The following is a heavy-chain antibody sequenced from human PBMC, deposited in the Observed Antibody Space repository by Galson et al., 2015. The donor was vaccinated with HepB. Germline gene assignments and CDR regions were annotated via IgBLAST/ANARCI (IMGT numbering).Heavy chain of an antibody. CDR3: ARASVGEIDY. Sequence: SLRLSCAASGFTVSSHYMNWVRQAPGRGLEWVSVIYSGGNTYYADSVMARFTISRDNSKNTVYLQINSVRAEDTAVYYCARASVGEIDYWGQATLVTVSS. V-gene: IGHV3-53*01. CDR2: IYSGGNT. J-gene: IGHJ4*02. CDR1: GFTVSSHY. D-gene: IGHD1-26*01.